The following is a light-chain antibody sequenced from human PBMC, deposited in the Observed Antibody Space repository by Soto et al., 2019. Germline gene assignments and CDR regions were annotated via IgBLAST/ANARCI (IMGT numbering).Light chain of an antibody. CDR1: ASNLGAKYA. CDR3: QSYDTTLSGLV. V-gene: IGLV1-40*01. Sequence: QSVLTQPPSVSGAPGQRVTISCTGSASNLGAKYAVHWYQHLPGTAPKLLIYDNIHRPSGVPDRFSGSKSDTSASLAITGLQAEDEADYYCQSYDTTLSGLVFGGVTKVTVL. J-gene: IGLJ3*02. CDR2: DNI.